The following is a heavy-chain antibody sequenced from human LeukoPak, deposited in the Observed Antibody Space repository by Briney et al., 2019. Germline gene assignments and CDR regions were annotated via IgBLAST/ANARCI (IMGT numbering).Heavy chain of an antibody. D-gene: IGHD1-20*01. CDR2: FDPEDGET. J-gene: IGHJ4*02. CDR3: ATKWSNFPDFDY. Sequence: ASVEVSCKVSGYTLTELSMHWVRQAPGKGLEWMGGFDPEDGETIYAQKFQGRVTMTEDTSTDTAYMELSSLRSEDTAVCYCATKWSNFPDFDYWGQGTLVTVSS. V-gene: IGHV1-24*01. CDR1: GYTLTELS.